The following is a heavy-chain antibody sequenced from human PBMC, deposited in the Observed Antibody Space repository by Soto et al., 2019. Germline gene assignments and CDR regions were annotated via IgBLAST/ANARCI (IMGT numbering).Heavy chain of an antibody. CDR2: IYYSGST. CDR3: ARHPLLGTNPGELNFWFDP. CDR1: GGSISSSSYY. Sequence: PSETLSLTCTVSGGSISSSSYYWGWIRQPPGKGLEWIGSIYYSGSTYYNPSLKSRVTISVDTSKNQFSLKLSSVTAADTAVYYCARHPLLGTNPGELNFWFDPWGQGNLVTVSS. D-gene: IGHD1-26*01. V-gene: IGHV4-39*01. J-gene: IGHJ5*02.